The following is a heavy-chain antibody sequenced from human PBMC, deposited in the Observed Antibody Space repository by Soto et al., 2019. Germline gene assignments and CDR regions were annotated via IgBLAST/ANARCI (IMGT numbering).Heavy chain of an antibody. CDR3: ARTPYDPDYGEYDAFDI. Sequence: QVQLQQWGAGLLKPSETLSLTCAVYGGSFSGYYWSWTRQPPGKGLEWIGEINHSGSTNYNPSLKSRVTISVDTSKNQFSLKLSSVTAADTAVYYCARTPYDPDYGEYDAFDIWGQGTMVTVSS. V-gene: IGHV4-34*01. J-gene: IGHJ3*02. D-gene: IGHD4-17*01. CDR1: GGSFSGYY. CDR2: INHSGST.